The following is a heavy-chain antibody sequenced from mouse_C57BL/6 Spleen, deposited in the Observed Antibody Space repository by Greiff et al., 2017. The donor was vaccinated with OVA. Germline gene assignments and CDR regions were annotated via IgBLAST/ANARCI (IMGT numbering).Heavy chain of an antibody. V-gene: IGHV14-2*01. Sequence: VTLKESGAELVKPGASVKLSCTASGFNIKDYYMHWVKQRTEQGLEWIGRIDPEDGETKYAPKFQGKATITADTSSNTAYLQLSSLTSEDTAVYYCARLLDSSGYAQGLFAYWGQGTLVTVSA. CDR1: GFNIKDYY. J-gene: IGHJ3*01. CDR2: IDPEDGET. D-gene: IGHD3-2*02. CDR3: ARLLDSSGYAQGLFAY.